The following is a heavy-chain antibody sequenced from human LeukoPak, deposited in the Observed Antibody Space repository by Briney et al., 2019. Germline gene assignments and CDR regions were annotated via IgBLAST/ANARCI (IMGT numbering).Heavy chain of an antibody. CDR1: GYTFTSYG. Sequence: ASVKVSCKASGYTFTSYGISWVRQAPGQGLEWMGWISAYNGNTNYAQKLQGRVIMTTDTSTSTAYMELRSLRSDDTAVYYCARDGGHTAMVTDGMDVWGQGTTVTVSS. V-gene: IGHV1-18*01. CDR2: ISAYNGNT. D-gene: IGHD5-18*01. J-gene: IGHJ6*02. CDR3: ARDGGHTAMVTDGMDV.